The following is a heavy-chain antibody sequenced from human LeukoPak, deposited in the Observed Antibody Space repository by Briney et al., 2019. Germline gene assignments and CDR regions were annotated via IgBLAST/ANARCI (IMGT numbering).Heavy chain of an antibody. CDR1: GFTFSSYS. CDR3: ARGRYSSSAGDFDY. D-gene: IGHD6-6*01. V-gene: IGHV3-48*01. CDR2: ISSSSSTI. Sequence: GGSLRLSCAASGFTFSSYSMNWVRQAPGKGLEWVSYISSSSSTIYYADSVKGRFTISRDNAKNSLYLQMNSLRAEDTAVYYCARGRYSSSAGDFDYWGQGTLVTVSS. J-gene: IGHJ4*02.